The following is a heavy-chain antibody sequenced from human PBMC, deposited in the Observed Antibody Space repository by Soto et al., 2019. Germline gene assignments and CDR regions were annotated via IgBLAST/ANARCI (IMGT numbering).Heavy chain of an antibody. CDR1: GFPFSSYA. D-gene: IGHD5-18*01. V-gene: IGHV3-23*01. CDR3: AKGPPIQLWSGYYYYGMDV. Sequence: GGSLRVSCAASGFPFSSYAMSWVRKAPGKGLEWVSAISGSGGSTYYADSVKGRFTISRDNSKNTLYLQMNSLRAEDTAVYYCAKGPPIQLWSGYYYYGMDVWGQGTTVTVSS. J-gene: IGHJ6*02. CDR2: ISGSGGST.